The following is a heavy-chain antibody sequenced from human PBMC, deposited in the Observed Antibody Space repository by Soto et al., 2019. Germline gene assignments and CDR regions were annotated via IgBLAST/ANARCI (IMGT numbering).Heavy chain of an antibody. CDR2: ISSSGGTT. D-gene: IGHD4-17*01. V-gene: IGHV3-23*01. Sequence: PGGSLRLSCAASGFMFSTYAMNWVRQAPGKGLEWVSAISSSGGTTYYAESVRGRFTISRDNSIDTLYLQMSSLRTEDTAVFYCAHPRGYGVFDAVDIWGQGTMVTV. CDR3: AHPRGYGVFDAVDI. CDR1: GFMFSTYA. J-gene: IGHJ3*02.